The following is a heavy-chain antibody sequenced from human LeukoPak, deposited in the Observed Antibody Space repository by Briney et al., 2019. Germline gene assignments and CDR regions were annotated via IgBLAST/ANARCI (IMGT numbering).Heavy chain of an antibody. CDR2: VFPGDSDT. Sequence: GGALQISCKGAGGSFITYWIGWGRQMPGKGPEWMGIVFPGDSDTRYSPSFQGRVTIPVDKSISTSYLQWSLLKASDTAMYYCARLPPAGELHKNWFDPWGQGTLVTVSS. J-gene: IGHJ5*02. V-gene: IGHV5-51*01. D-gene: IGHD2-8*02. CDR1: GGSFITYW. CDR3: ARLPPAGELHKNWFDP.